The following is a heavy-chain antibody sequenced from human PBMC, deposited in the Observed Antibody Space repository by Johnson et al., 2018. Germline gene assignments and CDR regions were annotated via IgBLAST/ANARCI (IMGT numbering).Heavy chain of an antibody. CDR2: ISWNRGSI. Sequence: VESGRSLRLSCAASGFTFDDYAMHWVRQAPGKGLEWVSGISWNRGSIGYADSVKGRFTISRDNSKKMLYMQMNSLRADEAAVYYCAKVCSGGNSGEDAFDSWGQGTMVTVSS. CDR1: GFTFDDYA. D-gene: IGHD4-23*01. J-gene: IGHJ3*02. V-gene: IGHV3-9*01. CDR3: AKVCSGGNSGEDAFDS.